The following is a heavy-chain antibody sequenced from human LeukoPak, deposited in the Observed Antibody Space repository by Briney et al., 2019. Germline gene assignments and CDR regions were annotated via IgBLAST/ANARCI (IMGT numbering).Heavy chain of an antibody. CDR1: GITFSNAW. CDR3: ASMYSSSWTVY. D-gene: IGHD6-13*01. J-gene: IGHJ4*02. V-gene: IGHV3-48*01. CDR2: ISSSSSTI. Sequence: GGSLRLSCAASGITFSNAWMNWVRQAPGKGLEWVSYISSSSSTIYYADSVKGRFTISRDNAKNSLYLQMNSLRAEDTAVYYCASMYSSSWTVYWGQGTLVTVSS.